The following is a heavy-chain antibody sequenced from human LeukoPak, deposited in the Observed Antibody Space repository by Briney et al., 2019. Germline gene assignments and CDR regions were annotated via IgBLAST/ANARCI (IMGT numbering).Heavy chain of an antibody. V-gene: IGHV5-51*01. CDR2: ISPDDSDT. CDR1: GYRFTSYW. Sequence: GESLKISCKSSGYRFTSYWIGWVRQMPGKGLEWMGIISPDDSDTIYSPSFQGQVTISVDKSISTAYLQWSSLKASDTAMYYCARPGNYYDSSGYWYYFEYWGQGTPVTVSS. CDR3: ARPGNYYDSSGYWYYFEY. D-gene: IGHD3-22*01. J-gene: IGHJ4*02.